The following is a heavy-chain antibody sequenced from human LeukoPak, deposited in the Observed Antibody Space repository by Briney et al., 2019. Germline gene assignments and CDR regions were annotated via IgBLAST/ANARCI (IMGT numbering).Heavy chain of an antibody. D-gene: IGHD3/OR15-3a*01. Sequence: PSETLSLTCIVSGVSISSSNSYWGWIRQPPGKGLEWIGSIYYSGNTYYNASLESQVSISIDTSKNQFSLRLTSVTAADTAVYYCARQTGSGLFILPGGQGTLVTVSS. J-gene: IGHJ4*02. CDR2: IYYSGNT. CDR3: ARQTGSGLFILP. CDR1: GVSISSSNSY. V-gene: IGHV4-39*01.